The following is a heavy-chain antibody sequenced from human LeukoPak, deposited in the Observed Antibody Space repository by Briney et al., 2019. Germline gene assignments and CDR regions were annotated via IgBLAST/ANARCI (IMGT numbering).Heavy chain of an antibody. D-gene: IGHD4-23*01. CDR1: GYTFTSYY. Sequence: VASVKVSCKASGYTFTSYYMHWVRQAPGQGLEWMGIINPSGGSTSYAQKFRGRVTMTRDTSTSTVYMELSSLRSEDTAVYYCARDQRAHYGGNSELHYWGQGTLVTVSS. J-gene: IGHJ4*02. CDR3: ARDQRAHYGGNSELHY. V-gene: IGHV1-46*01. CDR2: INPSGGST.